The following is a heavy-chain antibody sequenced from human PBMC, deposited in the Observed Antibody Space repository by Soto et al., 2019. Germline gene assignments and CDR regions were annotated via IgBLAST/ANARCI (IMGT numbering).Heavy chain of an antibody. V-gene: IGHV1-8*01. J-gene: IGHJ4*02. CDR3: ARRKERSGPHYFDY. CDR2: MNPYSGNT. CDR1: GYTFTTYD. D-gene: IGHD6-25*01. Sequence: ASVKVSCKASGYTFTTYDISWVRQATGQGLEWMGWMNPYSGNTGYAQKFQGRVTVTRNTSISTVYMELSGLRPDDTAVYYCARRKERSGPHYFDYWGQGSQVTVSS.